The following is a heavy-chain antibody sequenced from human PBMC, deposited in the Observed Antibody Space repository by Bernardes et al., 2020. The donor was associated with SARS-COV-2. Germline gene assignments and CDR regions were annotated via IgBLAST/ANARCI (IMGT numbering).Heavy chain of an antibody. Sequence: GGSLRLSCAASGFTFSSYSMNWVRQAPGKGLEWVSSISSSSSYIYYADSVKGRFTISRDNAKNSLYLQMNSLRAEDTAVYYCAVPPDYGDYVPPDYWGQGTLVTVSS. CDR3: AVPPDYGDYVPPDY. D-gene: IGHD4-17*01. V-gene: IGHV3-21*01. J-gene: IGHJ4*02. CDR1: GFTFSSYS. CDR2: ISSSSSYI.